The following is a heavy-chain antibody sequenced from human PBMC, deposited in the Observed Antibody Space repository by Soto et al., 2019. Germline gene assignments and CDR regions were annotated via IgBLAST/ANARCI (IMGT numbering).Heavy chain of an antibody. CDR1: GCTFSSYA. CDR2: ISGSGGST. Sequence: GVSLRLSCAASGCTFSSYAMSWVRQAPGKRLEWVPAISGSGGSTYYADSVKGRFTISRDNSKNTLYLQMNSLRAEDTAVYYCAKDGPIFTIFGVVNYYYYGMDVWGQGTTVTVSS. D-gene: IGHD3-3*01. V-gene: IGHV3-23*01. CDR3: AKDGPIFTIFGVVNYYYYGMDV. J-gene: IGHJ6*02.